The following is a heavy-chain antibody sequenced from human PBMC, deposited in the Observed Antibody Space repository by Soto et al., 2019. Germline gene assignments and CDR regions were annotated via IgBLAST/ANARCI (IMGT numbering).Heavy chain of an antibody. CDR1: GYTFTSYY. CDR2: INPSGGST. J-gene: IGHJ4*02. V-gene: IGHV1-46*01. D-gene: IGHD5-18*01. Sequence: QVQLVQSGAEVKKPGASVKVSCKASGYTFTSYYMHWVRQAPGQGLEWMGIINPSGGSTSYAQKFQGRVTMTRDTSTSTVYMELSSLRSEDTAVYYCARDRGHTAMAGPYLDYWGQGTLVTVSS. CDR3: ARDRGHTAMAGPYLDY.